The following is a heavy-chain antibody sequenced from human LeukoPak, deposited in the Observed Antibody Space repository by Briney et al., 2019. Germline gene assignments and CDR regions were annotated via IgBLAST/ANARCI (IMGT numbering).Heavy chain of an antibody. V-gene: IGHV4-34*01. CDR3: ARDKDSSGWYLD. Sequence: SETLSLTCAVYSGSFTDYYWTWIRQPPGKGLEWIGEINHSGSTNCNPSLKSRVTLSVDTSKNQFSLKLSSVTAADTAVYYCARDKDSSGWYLDWGQGTLVTVSS. D-gene: IGHD6-19*01. CDR1: SGSFTDYY. CDR2: INHSGST. J-gene: IGHJ4*02.